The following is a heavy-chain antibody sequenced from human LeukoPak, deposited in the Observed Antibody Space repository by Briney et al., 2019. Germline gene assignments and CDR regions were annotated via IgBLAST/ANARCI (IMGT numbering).Heavy chain of an antibody. CDR2: INPNSGGT. Sequence: GASVKVSCKASGYTFSGYYMHWVRQAPGQGLEWMGWINPNSGGTNYAQKFQGRVTMTRDTSISTAYMELSRLRSDDTAVYYCARDQTTVTIPDYYYYMDVWGKGNTVTVSS. J-gene: IGHJ6*03. CDR3: ARDQTTVTIPDYYYYMDV. V-gene: IGHV1-2*02. CDR1: GYTFSGYY. D-gene: IGHD4-17*01.